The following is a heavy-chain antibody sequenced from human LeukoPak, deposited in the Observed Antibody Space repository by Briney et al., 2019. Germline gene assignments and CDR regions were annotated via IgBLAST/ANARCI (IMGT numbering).Heavy chain of an antibody. CDR2: IKEDGREK. Sequence: GGSLRLSCAASEFTFSSYGMHWVRQAPGKGLEWVANIKEDGREKHYVDSVEGRFTVSRDNAENSLYLQMNSLRVEDTAVYYCASGGSGWYPGDWGQGTLVTVSS. CDR1: EFTFSSYG. D-gene: IGHD6-19*01. V-gene: IGHV3-7*01. CDR3: ASGGSGWYPGD. J-gene: IGHJ4*02.